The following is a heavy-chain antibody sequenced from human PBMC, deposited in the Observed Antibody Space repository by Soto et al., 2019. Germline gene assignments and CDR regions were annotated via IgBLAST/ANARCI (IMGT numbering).Heavy chain of an antibody. CDR3: ARSPNAYGDYPVDGNFDY. CDR1: GGTFSSYT. D-gene: IGHD4-17*01. CDR2: LIPILGIA. J-gene: IGHJ4*02. Sequence: QVQLVQSGAEVKKPGSSVKVSCKASGGTFSSYTISWVRQAPGQGLEWMGRLIPILGIANYAQKFQGRVTITADKSASTAHKELSSLRSEDTAVYYGARSPNAYGDYPVDGNFDYWGQGTLVTVSS. V-gene: IGHV1-69*02.